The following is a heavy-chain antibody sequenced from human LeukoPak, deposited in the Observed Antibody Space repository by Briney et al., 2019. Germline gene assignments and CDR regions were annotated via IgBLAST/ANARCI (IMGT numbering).Heavy chain of an antibody. D-gene: IGHD6-19*01. CDR2: IYHSGST. J-gene: IGHJ3*02. Sequence: SETLSLTCAVYGGSFSGYYWGWIRQPPGKGLEWIGSIYHSGSTYYNPSLKSRVTISVDTSKNQFSLKLSSVTAADTAVYYCARHPSWQWLVQDAFDIWGQGTMVTVSS. CDR1: GGSFSGYY. V-gene: IGHV4-38-2*01. CDR3: ARHPSWQWLVQDAFDI.